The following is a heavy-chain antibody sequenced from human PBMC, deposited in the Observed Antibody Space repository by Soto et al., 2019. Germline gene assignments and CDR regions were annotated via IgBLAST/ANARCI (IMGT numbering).Heavy chain of an antibody. V-gene: IGHV4-34*01. D-gene: IGHD6-6*01. CDR3: ARGEVAARLGWWRGYDTRGYYFDY. CDR2: INHSGST. J-gene: IGHJ4*02. CDR1: GGSFSGYY. Sequence: PSETLSLTCAVYGGSFSGYYWSWIRQPPGKGLEWIGEINHSGSTNYNPSLKSRVTISVDTSRNQFSLKLSSVTAADTAVYYCARGEVAARLGWWRGYDTRGYYFDYWGQGTLVTVSS.